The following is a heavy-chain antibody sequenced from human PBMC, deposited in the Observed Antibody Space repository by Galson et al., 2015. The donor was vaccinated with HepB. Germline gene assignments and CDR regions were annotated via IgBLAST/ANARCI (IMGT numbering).Heavy chain of an antibody. V-gene: IGHV3-11*06. CDR2: ISASTIST. Sequence: SLRLSCAASGFTFSDYYMSWIRQAPGKGLEWPSYISASTISTNYADSVKGRFTVSRDNAKNSLNLQMNSLRAEDTAVYYCARVADADYGDHTHFDSWGQGTLVTVSS. CDR3: ARVADADYGDHTHFDS. D-gene: IGHD4-17*01. J-gene: IGHJ4*02. CDR1: GFTFSDYY.